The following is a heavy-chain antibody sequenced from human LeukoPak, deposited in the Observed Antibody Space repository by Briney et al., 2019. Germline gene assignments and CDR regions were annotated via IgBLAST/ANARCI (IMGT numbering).Heavy chain of an antibody. D-gene: IGHD3-10*01. V-gene: IGHV4-39*01. Sequence: SETLSLTCTVSGGSISSSSYYWGWIRQPPGKGLEWIGSIYYSGSTYYNPSLKSRVTISVDTSKNQFSLKLSSVTAADTAVYYCARHHPLDNYYGSGSYYSPLDYWGQGTLVTVSS. CDR1: GGSISSSSYY. CDR3: ARHHPLDNYYGSGSYYSPLDY. J-gene: IGHJ4*02. CDR2: IYYSGST.